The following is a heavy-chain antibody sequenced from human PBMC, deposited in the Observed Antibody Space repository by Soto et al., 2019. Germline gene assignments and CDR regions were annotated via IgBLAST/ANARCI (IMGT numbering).Heavy chain of an antibody. CDR3: VKAIRHDILTGFQRDY. V-gene: IGHV3-64D*08. D-gene: IGHD3-9*01. CDR2: ISSNGGST. J-gene: IGHJ4*02. CDR1: GFTFSSYA. Sequence: GGSLRLSCSASGFTFSSYAMHWVRQAPGKGLEYVSAISSNGGSTYYADSVKGRFTISRDNSKNTLYLQMSSLRAEDTAVYYCVKAIRHDILTGFQRDYWGQGTLVTVSS.